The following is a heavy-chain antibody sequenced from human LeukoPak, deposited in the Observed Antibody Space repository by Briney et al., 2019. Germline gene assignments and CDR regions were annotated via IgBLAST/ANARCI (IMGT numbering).Heavy chain of an antibody. D-gene: IGHD6-13*01. V-gene: IGHV5-51*01. CDR2: IYPDDSDT. Sequence: GESLKISCKGSGYRFNAYWIAWVRQMPGKGLEWMGIIYPDDSDTRYSPSFQGQVTISADKSISTAYLQWSSPKASDTAMYYCARRLAAQSFDYWGQGTLVTVSS. J-gene: IGHJ4*02. CDR3: ARRLAAQSFDY. CDR1: GYRFNAYW.